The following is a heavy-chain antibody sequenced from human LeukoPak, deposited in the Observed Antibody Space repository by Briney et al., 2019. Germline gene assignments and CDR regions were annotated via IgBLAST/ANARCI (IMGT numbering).Heavy chain of an antibody. CDR1: GGSISSYY. J-gene: IGHJ4*02. D-gene: IGHD6-19*01. V-gene: IGHV4-59*01. CDR3: AREKWLVLDY. CDR2: IYYSGST. Sequence: SETLSLTCTVSGGSISSYYWNWIRQPPGKGLEWIGYIYYSGSTNYNPSLKSRVTISVDTSKNQFSLKLSSVTAADTAVYYCAREKWLVLDYWGQGTLVTVSS.